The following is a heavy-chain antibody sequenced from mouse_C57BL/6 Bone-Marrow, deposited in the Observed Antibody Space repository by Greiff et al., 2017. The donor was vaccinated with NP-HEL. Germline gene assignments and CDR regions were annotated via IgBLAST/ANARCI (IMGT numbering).Heavy chain of an antibody. CDR3: TTDDYGPLYYFDY. D-gene: IGHD2-4*01. CDR2: IDPEDGDT. CDR1: GFNIKVYY. V-gene: IGHV14-1*01. J-gene: IGHJ2*01. Sequence: EVQLQQSGAELVRPGASVKLSCTASGFNIKVYYMHWVKQRPEQGLEWIGRIDPEDGDTEYAPNFQGKATMTADPSSNTAYLQLSSLTSEDTAVYYCTTDDYGPLYYFDYWGQGTTLTVSS.